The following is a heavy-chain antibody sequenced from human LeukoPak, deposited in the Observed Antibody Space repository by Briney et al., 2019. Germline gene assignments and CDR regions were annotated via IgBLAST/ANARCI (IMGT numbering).Heavy chain of an antibody. CDR3: ATDLGGNTYFDD. CDR2: FGPEDGET. J-gene: IGHJ4*02. V-gene: IGHV1-24*01. CDR1: GYTLTELS. D-gene: IGHD4-23*01. Sequence: ASVKVSCKVSGYTLTELSMHWVRQAPGKGLEWMGGFGPEDGETIYAQKFQGRVTMTEDTSTDTAYMELSSLRSEDTAVYYCATDLGGNTYFDDVSQGTLVTVSS.